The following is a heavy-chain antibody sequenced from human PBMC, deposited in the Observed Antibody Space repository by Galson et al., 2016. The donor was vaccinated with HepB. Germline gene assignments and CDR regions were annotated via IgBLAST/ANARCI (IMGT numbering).Heavy chain of an antibody. J-gene: IGHJ3*02. D-gene: IGHD3-10*01. CDR3: PRNEYPNRGYGSAFDI. CDR2: INTIGYT. Sequence: SLRLSCAASGFTFSDYYMTSIRQAPGKGLEWVSFINTIGYTNSGDYVKRRFTISRDNAKNSLFLQMNSLRDEDTAIYYCPRNEYPNRGYGSAFDIWGQATMVTVSS. CDR1: GFTFSDYY. V-gene: IGHV3-11*06.